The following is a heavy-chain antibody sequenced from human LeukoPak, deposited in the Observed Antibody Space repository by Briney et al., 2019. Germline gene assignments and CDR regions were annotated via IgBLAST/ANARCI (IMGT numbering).Heavy chain of an antibody. D-gene: IGHD3-10*01. CDR2: TFYRPKWYY. CDR1: GDSVSSDSAA. CDR3: ARDGSGSYYYYGMDV. V-gene: IGHV6-1*01. J-gene: IGHJ6*02. Sequence: SQTLSLTCAISGDSVSSDSAAWNWIRQSPSRGLEWLGRTFYRPKWYYEYALSLKSRVDIKPDTSKNQFSLQLNSVTPEDTAVYYCARDGSGSYYYYGMDVWGQGTTVTVSS.